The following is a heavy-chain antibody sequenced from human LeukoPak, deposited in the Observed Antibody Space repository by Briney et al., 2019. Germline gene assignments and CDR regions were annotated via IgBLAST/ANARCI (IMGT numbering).Heavy chain of an antibody. D-gene: IGHD3-9*01. CDR3: AKDWELRYFDWLFHPPISLYFDY. J-gene: IGHJ4*02. V-gene: IGHV3-23*01. CDR1: GFTFSSYA. CDR2: ISGSGGST. Sequence: PGGSLRLSCAASGFTFSSYAMSWVRQAPGKGLEWVSAISGSGGSTYYADSVKGRFTISRDNSKNTLYLQMNSLRAEDTAVYYCAKDWELRYFDWLFHPPISLYFDYWGQGTLVTVSS.